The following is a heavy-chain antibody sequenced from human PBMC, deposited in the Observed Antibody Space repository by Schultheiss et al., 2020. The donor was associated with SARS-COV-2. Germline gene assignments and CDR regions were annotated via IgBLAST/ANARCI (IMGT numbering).Heavy chain of an antibody. Sequence: GGSLRLSCAASGFTFSSYGMHWVRQAPGKGLEWVAVIWYDGSNKYYADSVKGRFTISRDNSKNTLYLQMNSLRAEDTAVYYCARDLAPIFGLYYGMDVWGQGTTVTVSS. V-gene: IGHV3-33*01. J-gene: IGHJ6*02. CDR2: IWYDGSNK. CDR1: GFTFSSYG. CDR3: ARDLAPIFGLYYGMDV. D-gene: IGHD3-3*01.